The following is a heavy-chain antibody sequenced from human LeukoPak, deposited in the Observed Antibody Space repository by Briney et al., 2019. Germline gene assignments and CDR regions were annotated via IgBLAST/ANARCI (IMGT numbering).Heavy chain of an antibody. CDR2: IYYSGDT. Sequence: PSETLSLTCTVSGGSVSSGGYYWGWIRQHPGKGLEWVGYIYYSGDTYYNPSLKSRITISVDTSKNQFSLRLSSVTAADTAVYYCARGYTGGWYYFDYWGQGTPVTVSS. CDR3: ARGYTGGWYYFDY. J-gene: IGHJ4*02. CDR1: GGSVSSGGYY. D-gene: IGHD6-19*01. V-gene: IGHV4-31*03.